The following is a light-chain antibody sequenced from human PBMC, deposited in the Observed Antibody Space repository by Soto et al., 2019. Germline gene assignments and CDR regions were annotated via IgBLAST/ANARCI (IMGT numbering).Light chain of an antibody. Sequence: ALTQPASVSGSPGQSVTISCTGTSSDVGTYNLVSWFQQKPGKAPKLMIYEGTKRPSGVSHRFSGSKSGNTASLTISGLQAEDEADYSCCSYAGSSPYVFGSGTKVTVL. CDR1: SSDVGTYNL. J-gene: IGLJ1*01. V-gene: IGLV2-23*01. CDR2: EGT. CDR3: CSYAGSSPYV.